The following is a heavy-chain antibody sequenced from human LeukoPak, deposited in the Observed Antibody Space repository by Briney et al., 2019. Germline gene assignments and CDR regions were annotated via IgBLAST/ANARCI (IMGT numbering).Heavy chain of an antibody. CDR2: INSDGSST. Sequence: GGSLRLSCAASGFTFSGYWMHWVRQAPGKGLVWVSRINSDGSSTIYADSVKGRFTISRDNAKNTLYLQMNSLRAEDTAVYYCARDGYDYVWGSYRPHDAFDIWGQGTMVTVSS. D-gene: IGHD3-16*02. CDR1: GFTFSGYW. J-gene: IGHJ3*02. V-gene: IGHV3-74*01. CDR3: ARDGYDYVWGSYRPHDAFDI.